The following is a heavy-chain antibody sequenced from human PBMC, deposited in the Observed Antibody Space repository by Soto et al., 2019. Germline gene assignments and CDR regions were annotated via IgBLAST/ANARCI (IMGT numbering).Heavy chain of an antibody. Sequence: PGESLKISCKGSGYSFTSYWIGWVRQMPGKGLEWMGIIYPGDSGTRYSPSFQGQVTISADKSISTAYLQWSSLKASDTAMYYCARHPDYGDSADEFKHWGQGTLVTVSS. CDR3: ARHPDYGDSADEFKH. CDR2: IYPGDSGT. CDR1: GYSFTSYW. V-gene: IGHV5-51*01. D-gene: IGHD4-17*01. J-gene: IGHJ1*01.